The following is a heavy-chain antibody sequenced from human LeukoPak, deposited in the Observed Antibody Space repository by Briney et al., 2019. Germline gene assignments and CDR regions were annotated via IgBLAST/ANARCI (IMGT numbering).Heavy chain of an antibody. CDR2: ISGSGDRT. D-gene: IGHD5-18*01. J-gene: IGHJ4*02. V-gene: IGHV3-23*01. CDR3: AKDPRGYSPYYFDY. Sequence: GGSLRPSYVASGFTFSSYAMSRVRQAPGKGLEWVSAISGSGDRTYYADSVKGRLTISRDNSKNTLNLQMNSLRAEDTAVYYCAKDPRGYSPYYFDYWGQGTLVTVSS. CDR1: GFTFSSYA.